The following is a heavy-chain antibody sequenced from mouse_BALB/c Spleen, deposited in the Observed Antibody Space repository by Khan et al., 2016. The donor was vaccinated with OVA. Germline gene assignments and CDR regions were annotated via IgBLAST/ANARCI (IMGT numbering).Heavy chain of an antibody. V-gene: IGHV1-4*01. CDR3: VRDGAYHRNDGWFAY. J-gene: IGHJ3*01. D-gene: IGHD2-14*01. Sequence: QMQLEESGAELARPGASVKMSCNASGYTFTSYTIHWIKKRPGQGLEWIGYINPSNGYTNYNQKFKDKATLTTDKSSTTAYLQLSSLTSDDSAVYNCVRDGAYHRNDGWFAYWGQGTLVTVSA. CDR1: GYTFTSYT. CDR2: INPSNGYT.